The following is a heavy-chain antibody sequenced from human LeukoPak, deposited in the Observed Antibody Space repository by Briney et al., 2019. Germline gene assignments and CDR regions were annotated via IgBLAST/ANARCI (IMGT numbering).Heavy chain of an antibody. V-gene: IGHV1-69*04. J-gene: IGHJ4*02. CDR2: IIPILGIA. CDR1: GGTFSSYA. CDR3: ARSSGSYYYDY. Sequence: SVKVSCKASGGTFSSYAISWVRQAPGQGLEWMGRIIPILGIANYAQKFQGRVTITADKSTSTAYMELSSLRSEDTAVYYCARSSGSYYYDYWGQGTLVTVSS. D-gene: IGHD1-26*01.